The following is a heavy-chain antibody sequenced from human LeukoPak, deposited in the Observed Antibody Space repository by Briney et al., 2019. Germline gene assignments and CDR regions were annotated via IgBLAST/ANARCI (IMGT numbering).Heavy chain of an antibody. V-gene: IGHV3-20*04. CDR1: GFTFDDYG. CDR3: ARDRFWDDSSGYYYDYFDY. Sequence: GGSLRLSCAASGFTFDDYGMNWVRQAPGKGLEWVAGINWNGDNTDYADSVKGRFTISRDNAKNSLYLEMDSLRAEDTALYYCARDRFWDDSSGYYYDYFDYWGQGTLVTVSS. D-gene: IGHD3-22*01. CDR2: INWNGDNT. J-gene: IGHJ4*02.